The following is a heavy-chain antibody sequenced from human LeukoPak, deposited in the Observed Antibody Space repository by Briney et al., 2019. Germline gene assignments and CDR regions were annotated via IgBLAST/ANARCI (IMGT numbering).Heavy chain of an antibody. Sequence: GGSLRLSCAASGFTFSSYWMSWVRQAPGKGLEWVANIKQDGSEKYYVDSVKGRFTISRDNAKNSLYLQMNSLRAEDTAVYYCARGFLVIVVSDNWFDPWGQGTLVTVSS. J-gene: IGHJ5*02. CDR3: ARGFLVIVVSDNWFDP. D-gene: IGHD3-22*01. CDR1: GFTFSSYW. CDR2: IKQDGSEK. V-gene: IGHV3-7*01.